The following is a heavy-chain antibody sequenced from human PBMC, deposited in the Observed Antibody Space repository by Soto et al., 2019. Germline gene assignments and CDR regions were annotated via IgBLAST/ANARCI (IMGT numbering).Heavy chain of an antibody. J-gene: IGHJ4*02. V-gene: IGHV4-59*01. CDR2: FYYIGST. D-gene: IGHD3-3*01. CDR3: ARGDAFWSGYHQLPYFDY. Sequence: SETLSLTCTVSGGSISSYYWSWIRQPPGKGLEWILCFYYIGSTNYNPSLKSRVTISVDTSKSQFSLKLSSVTAADTAVYYCARGDAFWSGYHQLPYFDYWGQGTLVTVSS. CDR1: GGSISSYY.